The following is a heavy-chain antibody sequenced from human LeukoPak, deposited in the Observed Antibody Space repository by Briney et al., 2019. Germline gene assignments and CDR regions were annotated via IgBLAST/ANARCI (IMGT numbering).Heavy chain of an antibody. D-gene: IGHD3-3*01. Sequence: GGSLRLSCAASRFDFSRYWMSWVRQAPGKGLEWVASINLDGSERYYVDSVRGRFTVSRDNAKNSLYLQVNSLRAEDTAVYYCAREVLRFLRAMDVWGQGTTVTVSS. CDR2: INLDGSER. CDR1: RFDFSRYW. J-gene: IGHJ6*02. V-gene: IGHV3-7*01. CDR3: AREVLRFLRAMDV.